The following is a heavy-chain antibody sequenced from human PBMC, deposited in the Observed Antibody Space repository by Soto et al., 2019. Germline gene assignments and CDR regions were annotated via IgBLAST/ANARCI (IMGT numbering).Heavy chain of an antibody. V-gene: IGHV3-21*01. CDR1: GFTFSSYS. Sequence: GGSLRLSCAASGFTFSSYSMNWVRQAPGKGLEWVSSISSSSSYIYYADSVKGRFTISRDNAKNSLYLQMNSLRAEDTAVYYCARNPYSSSLLGWFDYWGQGTLVTVSS. CDR3: ARNPYSSSLLGWFDY. CDR2: ISSSSSYI. D-gene: IGHD6-6*01. J-gene: IGHJ4*02.